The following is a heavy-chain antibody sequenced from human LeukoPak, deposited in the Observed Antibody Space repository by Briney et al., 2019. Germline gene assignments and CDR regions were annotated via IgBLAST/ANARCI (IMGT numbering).Heavy chain of an antibody. CDR3: ARLKYDILTAYGSFDFDF. Sequence: PSETLSLTCTVSGGSISSYYWSWLRQPPGKGLEWIGYIYYSGIANHNPSLKSRVTISVDTSKNQFSLKLSSVTAADTAVYYCARLKYDILTAYGSFDFDFWGQGTLVTVSS. CDR1: GGSISSYY. D-gene: IGHD3-9*01. J-gene: IGHJ3*01. CDR2: IYYSGIA. V-gene: IGHV4-59*08.